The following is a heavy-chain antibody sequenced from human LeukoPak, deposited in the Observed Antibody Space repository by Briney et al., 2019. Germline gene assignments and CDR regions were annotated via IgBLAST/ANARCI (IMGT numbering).Heavy chain of an antibody. CDR1: GFTVSNNY. D-gene: IGHD6-6*01. Sequence: GGSLRLSCAASGFTVSNNYINWVRQAPGKGLEWVSSIDSSGSTDYANSVKGRFTISRNNFKNTVNLQMNSLRAEDTAVYYCARDSMAARLGSHYYYGMDVWGQGTTVTVSS. V-gene: IGHV3-53*04. CDR2: IDSSGST. J-gene: IGHJ6*02. CDR3: ARDSMAARLGSHYYYGMDV.